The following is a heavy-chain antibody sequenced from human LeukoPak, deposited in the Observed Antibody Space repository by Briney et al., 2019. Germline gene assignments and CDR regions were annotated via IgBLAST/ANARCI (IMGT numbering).Heavy chain of an antibody. V-gene: IGHV3-23*01. CDR2: IGGSGGTTT. J-gene: IGHJ4*02. CDR1: GFTFSSYG. CDR3: ARSSRELGGYAPWELMPPFDY. D-gene: IGHD1-7*01. Sequence: GETLRLSCAASGFTFSSYGMNWVRQAPGKGLEWVSGIGGSGGTTTYYADSVKGRFTISRDNSKNTLYLQMNSLRAEDTAVYYCARSSRELGGYAPWELMPPFDYWGQGTLVTVSS.